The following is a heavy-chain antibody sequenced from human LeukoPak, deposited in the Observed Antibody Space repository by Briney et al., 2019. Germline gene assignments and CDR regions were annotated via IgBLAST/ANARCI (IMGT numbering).Heavy chain of an antibody. CDR1: GYTLTDLT. CDR3: VSFYVSGTYYNIGETDY. J-gene: IGHJ4*02. D-gene: IGHD3-10*01. Sequence: ASVKVSCKVSGYTLTDLTIHWVRQAPGKGLEWMGGLDPADGERIYAQKLQGRVTVTEDTSTDTAYMELSSLISEDTAIYYCVSFYVSGTYYNIGETDYWGQGTLVTVSS. CDR2: LDPADGER. V-gene: IGHV1-24*01.